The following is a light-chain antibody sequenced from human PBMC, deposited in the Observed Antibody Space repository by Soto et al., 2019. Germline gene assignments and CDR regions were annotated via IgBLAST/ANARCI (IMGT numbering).Light chain of an antibody. CDR1: QSVSSN. CDR2: GAS. V-gene: IGKV3D-15*01. J-gene: IGKJ1*01. Sequence: QSAAAVSVKTGERATLSCRASQSVSSNLAWYQQKPGQAPRLLIYGASSRATGIPVRFSGSGSGPEFTLTISRLQSEDFAVYYPHQYNDWRPFGQRT. CDR3: HQYNDWRP.